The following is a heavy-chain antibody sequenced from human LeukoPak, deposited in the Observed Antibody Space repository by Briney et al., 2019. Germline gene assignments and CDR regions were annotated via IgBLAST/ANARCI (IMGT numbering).Heavy chain of an antibody. V-gene: IGHV3-48*03. Sequence: PGGSLRLSCAASGFTFSSYAMSWVRQAPGKGLEWVSYISSSGSTIYYADSVKGRFTISRDNAKNSLYLQMNSLRAEDTAVYYCARDLSIWVDYWGQGTLVTVSS. J-gene: IGHJ4*02. CDR1: GFTFSSYA. CDR2: ISSSGSTI. CDR3: ARDLSIWVDY. D-gene: IGHD7-27*01.